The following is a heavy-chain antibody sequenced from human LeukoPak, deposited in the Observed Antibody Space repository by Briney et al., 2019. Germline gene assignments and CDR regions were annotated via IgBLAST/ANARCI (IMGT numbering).Heavy chain of an antibody. D-gene: IGHD5-12*01. V-gene: IGHV1-69*13. CDR1: GGTFSSYA. J-gene: IGHJ4*02. Sequence: ASVKVSCKASGGTFSSYAISWVRQAPGQGLEWMGGIIPVFGTANYAQKFQGRVTITADESTSTAYMELSSLRSEDTAVYYCARVSPKEDSGYDDYWGQGTLVTVSS. CDR2: IIPVFGTA. CDR3: ARVSPKEDSGYDDY.